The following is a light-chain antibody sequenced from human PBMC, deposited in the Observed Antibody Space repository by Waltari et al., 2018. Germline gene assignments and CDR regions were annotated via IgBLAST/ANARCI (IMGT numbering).Light chain of an antibody. CDR1: SSAVGGYNY. V-gene: IGLV2-11*01. Sequence: QSALTQPRSVSGSPGQSFTISCTGTSSAVGGYNYVSWYQQHPGKAPKLMIYDVSKRPSGVPDRFSGSKSGNTASLTISGLQAEDEADYYCCSYAGSYVWVFGGGTKLTVL. CDR2: DVS. CDR3: CSYAGSYVWV. J-gene: IGLJ3*02.